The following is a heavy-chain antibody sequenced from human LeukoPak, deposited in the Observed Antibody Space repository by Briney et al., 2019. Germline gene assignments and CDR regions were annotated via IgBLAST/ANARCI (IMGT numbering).Heavy chain of an antibody. CDR3: ARDPSSGRYLFGYYYYGMDV. Sequence: GASVKVSCKASGGTFSSYAISWVRQAPGQGLEWMGRIIPILGIANYAQKFQGRVTITADKSTSTAYMELSSLRSEDTAVYYCARDPSSGRYLFGYYYYGMDVWGQGTTVTVSS. V-gene: IGHV1-69*04. J-gene: IGHJ6*02. CDR1: GGTFSSYA. D-gene: IGHD6-19*01. CDR2: IIPILGIA.